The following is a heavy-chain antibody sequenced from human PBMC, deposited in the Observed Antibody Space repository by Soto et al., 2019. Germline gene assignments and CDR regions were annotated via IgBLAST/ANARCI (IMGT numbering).Heavy chain of an antibody. CDR2: ISGSGAGT. CDR1: GFTFSTSA. Sequence: GGSLRLSCTASGFTFSTSAMSWVRQAPGRGLEWVSGISGSGAGTYYADSVKGRFTISRDNSKNTLYLQMNSLRAEDTAVYYCAKDRPQLTTVTPYYFGYWGQGTLVTVSS. J-gene: IGHJ4*02. D-gene: IGHD4-17*01. V-gene: IGHV3-23*01. CDR3: AKDRPQLTTVTPYYFGY.